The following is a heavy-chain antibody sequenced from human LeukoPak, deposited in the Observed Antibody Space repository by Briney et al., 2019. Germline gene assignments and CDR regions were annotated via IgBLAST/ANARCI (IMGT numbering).Heavy chain of an antibody. J-gene: IGHJ4*02. V-gene: IGHV4-59*01. Sequence: PSETLSLTRTVSGGSISSYYWSWIRQPPGKGLEWIGYIYYSGSTNYNPSLKSRVTISVDTSKNQFSLKLSSVTAADTAVYYCARGGQYYDFWSGYRYYFDYWGQGTLVTVSS. CDR2: IYYSGST. CDR1: GGSISSYY. D-gene: IGHD3-3*01. CDR3: ARGGQYYDFWSGYRYYFDY.